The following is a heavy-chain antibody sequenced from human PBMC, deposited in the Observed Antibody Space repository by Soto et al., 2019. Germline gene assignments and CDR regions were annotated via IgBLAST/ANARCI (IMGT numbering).Heavy chain of an antibody. CDR3: AYMVRGHPRGYFDY. J-gene: IGHJ4*02. CDR1: GFSLSTSGVG. V-gene: IGHV2-5*02. Sequence: QITLKESGPTLVKPTQTLTLTCTFSGFSLSTSGVGVGWIRQPPGKALEWLALIYWDDDKRYSPSLKSRLTTTQETSNTQVVLTMPYMHPVDTATSYCAYMVRGHPRGYFDYWGQGTLVTVSS. CDR2: IYWDDDK. D-gene: IGHD3-10*01.